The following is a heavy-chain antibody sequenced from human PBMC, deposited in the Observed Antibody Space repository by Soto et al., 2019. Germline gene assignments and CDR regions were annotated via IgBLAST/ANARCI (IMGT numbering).Heavy chain of an antibody. V-gene: IGHV3-13*01. CDR1: GFTFSSYD. CDR3: ARDRIAAVSGMDV. CDR2: IGTAGDT. D-gene: IGHD6-13*01. Sequence: PGGSLRLSCAASGFTFSSYDMHWVRQATGKGLEWVSIIGTAGDTYYPGSVKGRFTISRENAKNSLYLQMNSLRAEDTALYYCARDRIAAVSGMDVWGQGTTVTVSS. J-gene: IGHJ6*02.